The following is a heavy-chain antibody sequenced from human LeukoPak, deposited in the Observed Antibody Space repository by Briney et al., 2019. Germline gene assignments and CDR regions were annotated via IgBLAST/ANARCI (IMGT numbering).Heavy chain of an antibody. D-gene: IGHD1-26*01. V-gene: IGHV3-20*04. J-gene: IGHJ4*02. CDR1: GFTFDDYG. Sequence: GGSLRLSCAASGFTFDDYGMSWLRKAPGRGLEWVSGINWNGGSTGYADSVKGRFTISRDNAKNSLYLQMNSLRAEDTALYYCARDDERDYTNLVGATLDYWGRGTLVTVSS. CDR2: INWNGGST. CDR3: ARDDERDYTNLVGATLDY.